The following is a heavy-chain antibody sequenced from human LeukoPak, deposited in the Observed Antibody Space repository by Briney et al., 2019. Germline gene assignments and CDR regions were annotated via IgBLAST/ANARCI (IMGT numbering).Heavy chain of an antibody. J-gene: IGHJ4*02. V-gene: IGHV3-7*01. CDR3: LRSGGY. Sequence: PGGSLRLSCAASGFTFSTYWMNWVRQAPGKGLEGVANIKPDGSEKYFVDSVKGRFTISRDNAKNSLYLQMNSLKAEDTAGYHCLRSGGYWGQGTPVSVSS. D-gene: IGHD1-26*01. CDR2: IKPDGSEK. CDR1: GFTFSTYW.